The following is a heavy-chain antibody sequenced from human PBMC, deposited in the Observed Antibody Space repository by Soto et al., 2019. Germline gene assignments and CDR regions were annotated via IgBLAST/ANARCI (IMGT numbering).Heavy chain of an antibody. J-gene: IGHJ4*02. CDR2: IYYSGST. CDR1: GVSISSGGYY. D-gene: IGHD3-16*02. Sequence: SETLSLTYTVSGVSISSGGYYWILIRQHPGKGLEWIGYIYYSGSTYYNPSLKGRVTISVDTSKNQFSLKLSSVTAADTAVYYCASRKNYDYSGGSDRTAEGPFAYWGQGTLVPVAS. V-gene: IGHV4-31*03. CDR3: ASRKNYDYSGGSDRTAEGPFAY.